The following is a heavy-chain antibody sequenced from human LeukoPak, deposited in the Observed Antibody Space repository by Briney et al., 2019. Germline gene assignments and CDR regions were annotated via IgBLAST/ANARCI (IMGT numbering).Heavy chain of an antibody. J-gene: IGHJ4*02. Sequence: PGGSLRLSCAASGFTFSSYSMNWVRQAPGKGLEWVSSISSSSSYIYYADSVKGRFTISRDNAKNSLYLQMNSLRAEDTAVYYCARAVRDLGIEVAGTDYWGQGTLVTVSS. CDR1: GFTFSSYS. CDR3: ARAVRDLGIEVAGTDY. CDR2: ISSSSSYI. D-gene: IGHD6-19*01. V-gene: IGHV3-21*01.